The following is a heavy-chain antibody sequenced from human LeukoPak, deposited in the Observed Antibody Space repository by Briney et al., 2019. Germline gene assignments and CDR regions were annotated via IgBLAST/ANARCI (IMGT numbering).Heavy chain of an antibody. Sequence: PGGSLRLSCAASGFTFSSYGMHWVRQAPGKGPEWVAVISYDGSNKYYADSVKGRFTISRDNSKNTLYLQMNRLRAEDTAVYYCASGMGYDILTGYYTPWGQGTLVTVSS. V-gene: IGHV3-30*03. CDR2: ISYDGSNK. CDR3: ASGMGYDILTGYYTP. J-gene: IGHJ5*02. D-gene: IGHD3-9*01. CDR1: GFTFSSYG.